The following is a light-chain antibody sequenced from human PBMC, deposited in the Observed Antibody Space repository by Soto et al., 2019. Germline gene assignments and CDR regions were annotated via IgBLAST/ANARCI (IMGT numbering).Light chain of an antibody. CDR1: NSDVGDYNL. J-gene: IGLJ1*01. CDR2: DVS. V-gene: IGLV2-14*01. Sequence: QSALTQPASVSGSPGQSITISCSGTNSDVGDYNLVSWYQQRPGEAPKLVIFDVSNRPSGVSDRFSGSKSGNTASLTISGLQAEDEGDYFCCSYSTDNTLYVFGSGTKVTVL. CDR3: CSYSTDNTLYV.